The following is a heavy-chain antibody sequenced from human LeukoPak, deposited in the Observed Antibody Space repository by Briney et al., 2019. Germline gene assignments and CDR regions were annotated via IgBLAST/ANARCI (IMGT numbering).Heavy chain of an antibody. J-gene: IGHJ5*02. CDR3: ARVTASIPTNWFDP. CDR1: GGSFSGYY. V-gene: IGHV4-34*01. CDR2: INHSGST. Sequence: SETLSLTCAVYGGSFSGYYWSWIRQPPGKGLEWIGEINHSGSTNYNPSLKSRVTISVDTSKNQFSLKLSSVTAADTAVYYCARVTASIPTNWFDPWGQGTLVTVSS. D-gene: IGHD3-3*02.